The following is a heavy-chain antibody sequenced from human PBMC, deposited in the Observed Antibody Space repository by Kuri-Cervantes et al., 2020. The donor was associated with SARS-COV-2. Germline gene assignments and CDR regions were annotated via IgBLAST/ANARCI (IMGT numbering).Heavy chain of an antibody. J-gene: IGHJ4*02. Sequence: GESLKISCTASGFTFTSYAMHWVRQAPGKGLEWVAVISYDGSNKYYADSVKGRFTISRDNSKNTLYLQMNSLRAEDTAVYYCVGELSPLPLLYWGQGTLVTVSS. CDR1: GFTFTSYA. CDR3: VGELSPLPLLY. V-gene: IGHV3-30-3*01. D-gene: IGHD3-16*02. CDR2: ISYDGSNK.